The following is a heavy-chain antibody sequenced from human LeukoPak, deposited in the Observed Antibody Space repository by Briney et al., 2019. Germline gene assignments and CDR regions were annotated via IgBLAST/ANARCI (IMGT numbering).Heavy chain of an antibody. CDR1: GLTFSSYG. D-gene: IGHD6-13*01. CDR2: ISGSGGST. V-gene: IGHV3-23*01. Sequence: NPGGTLRLSCAASGLTFSSYGMSSVRQAPGKGLEWVSAISGSGGSTYSADSVKGRFTISRDNSKNTLYLQMNSLRAEDTAVYYCAKDPGRLSSSWSFDYWGQGTLVTVSS. CDR3: AKDPGRLSSSWSFDY. J-gene: IGHJ4*02.